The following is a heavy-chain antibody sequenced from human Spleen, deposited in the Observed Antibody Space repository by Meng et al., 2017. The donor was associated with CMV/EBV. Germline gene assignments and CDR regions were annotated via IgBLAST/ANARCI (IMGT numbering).Heavy chain of an antibody. CDR2: SNPSGGST. D-gene: IGHD3-10*01. CDR1: YTFTSYY. CDR3: ARDAALWFGEFTNSDLDY. V-gene: IGHV1-46*01. J-gene: IGHJ4*02. Sequence: YTFTSYYMHWVRQAPGQGLEWMGISNPSGGSTSYAQKFQGRVTMTRDTSTSTVYMELSSLRFEDTAVYYCARDAALWFGEFTNSDLDYWGQGTLVTVSS.